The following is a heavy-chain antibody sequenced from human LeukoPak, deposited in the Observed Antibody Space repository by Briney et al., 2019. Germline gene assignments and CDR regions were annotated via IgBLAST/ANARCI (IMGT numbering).Heavy chain of an antibody. D-gene: IGHD6-19*01. CDR3: ASYPVRSWLVPA. J-gene: IGHJ4*02. CDR2: ISGSGGNT. V-gene: IGHV3-23*01. Sequence: GGSLRLSCAASGFTFSSYAMSWVRQAPGKGLEWVSAISGSGGNTYYADSLKGRFTISRDNSKDTLYLQMNSLRAEDTAVYYCASYPVRSWLVPAWGQGTLVTVSS. CDR1: GFTFSSYA.